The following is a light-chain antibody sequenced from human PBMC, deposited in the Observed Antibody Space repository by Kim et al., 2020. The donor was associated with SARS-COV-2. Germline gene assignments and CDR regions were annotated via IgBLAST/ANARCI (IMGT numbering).Light chain of an antibody. V-gene: IGKV3-20*01. CDR2: GAS. CDR1: QSVSSSY. Sequence: EIVLTQSPGTLSLSPGERATLSCRASQSVSSSYLAWYQQKPGQAPRLLIYGASSRATGITDRFSGSGSGTDFTLTISRLEPEDIAVYYCQQYGSSPLTFGGGTKVYIK. J-gene: IGKJ4*01. CDR3: QQYGSSPLT.